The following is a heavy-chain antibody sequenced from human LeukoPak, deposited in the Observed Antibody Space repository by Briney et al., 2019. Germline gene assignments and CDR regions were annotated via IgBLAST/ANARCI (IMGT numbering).Heavy chain of an antibody. CDR2: INHSGST. V-gene: IGHV4-34*01. CDR1: GGSFSGYY. J-gene: IGHJ5*02. Sequence: SETLSLICAVYGGSFSGYYWSWIRQPPGKGLEWIGEINHSGSTNYNPSLKSRVTISVDTSKNQFSLKLSSVTAADTAVYYCARGLRYCSSTSCRGWFDPWGQGTLVTVSS. D-gene: IGHD2-2*01. CDR3: ARGLRYCSSTSCRGWFDP.